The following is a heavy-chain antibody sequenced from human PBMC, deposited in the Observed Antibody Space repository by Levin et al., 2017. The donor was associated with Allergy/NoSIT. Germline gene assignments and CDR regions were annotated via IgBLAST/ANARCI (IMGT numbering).Heavy chain of an antibody. CDR3: ARDRNSGYSGGDALDI. CDR1: GFTFSRHW. V-gene: IGHV3-7*01. Sequence: GGSLRLSCEAPGFTFSRHWMTWVRQAPGKGLEWVGNVKEDGSEQYYVDSVKGRFTMSRDNAKNSLYLQMDSLRADDTAVYYCARDRNSGYSGGDALDIWGQGTTVTVSS. J-gene: IGHJ3*02. D-gene: IGHD3-22*01. CDR2: VKEDGSEQ.